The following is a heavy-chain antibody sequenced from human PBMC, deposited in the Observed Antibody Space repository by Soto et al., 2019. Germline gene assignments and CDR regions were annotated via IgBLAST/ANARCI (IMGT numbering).Heavy chain of an antibody. J-gene: IGHJ4*02. CDR2: IYPSDSDT. Sequence: GESLKISCKGSGDHFTNYRIGWVRQMPGKGLEWMGFIYPSDSDTRYSPSFQGQVTISTDKSISTAYLQWSSLKASDTAMYYCARPIGALSTTDFTYWGQGTLVTVSS. CDR1: GDHFTNYR. CDR3: ARPIGALSTTDFTY. D-gene: IGHD3-22*01. V-gene: IGHV5-51*01.